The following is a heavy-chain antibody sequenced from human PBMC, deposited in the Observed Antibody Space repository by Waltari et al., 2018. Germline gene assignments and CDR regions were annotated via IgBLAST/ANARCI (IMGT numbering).Heavy chain of an antibody. CDR3: ARDQWFAFDI. D-gene: IGHD3-22*01. CDR2: IKKDGSEE. CDR1: GFPLSSYW. J-gene: IGHJ3*02. V-gene: IGHV3-7*01. Sequence: EVQLVESGGGLVQPGGSLRLSCAASGFPLSSYWMSWVRQAPGKGSEWVANIKKDGSEEYYVDSVRGRFTISRDNAKNSLYLQMNSLRPEDTAVYYCARDQWFAFDIWGQGTMVTVSS.